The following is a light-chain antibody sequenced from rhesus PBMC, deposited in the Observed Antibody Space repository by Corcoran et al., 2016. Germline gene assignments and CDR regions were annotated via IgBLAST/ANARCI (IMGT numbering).Light chain of an antibody. CDR3: LQDMQLPLT. CDR2: LGS. Sequence: DIVMTQTPLSLPVTPGEPASISCRASQSLLHSNGYTYLFWYRQNPGQSPQLPSYLGSTRASGVPERFSGMGSGTDFTLKISRVAAGDVGVYYCLQDMQLPLTFGGGTKVEIK. V-gene: IGKV2-78*01. J-gene: IGKJ4*01. CDR1: QSLLHSNGYTY.